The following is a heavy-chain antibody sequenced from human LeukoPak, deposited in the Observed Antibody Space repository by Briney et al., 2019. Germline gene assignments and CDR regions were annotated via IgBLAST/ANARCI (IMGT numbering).Heavy chain of an antibody. J-gene: IGHJ6*04. CDR2: VYYIGTT. CDR1: GGSITSHY. D-gene: IGHD6-13*01. CDR3: ARDRGIASALDV. V-gene: IGHV4-59*11. Sequence: PSETLSLTCTVSGGSITSHYWSWIRQPPGKGLEWIGFVYYIGTTRYNPSLKSRVTMSVDTTRNQFPLNLNSVTAADTAVYFCARDRGIASALDVWGKGTTVTVSS.